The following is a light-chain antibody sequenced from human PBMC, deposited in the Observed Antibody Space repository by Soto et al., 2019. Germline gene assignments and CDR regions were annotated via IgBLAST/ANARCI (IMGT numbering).Light chain of an antibody. J-gene: IGKJ1*01. CDR1: QSVSSSY. Sequence: EIVLTQSPGTLSLSPGERATLSCRASQSVSSSYLDWYQQKPGQAPRLLIYGASSRATGIPDRFSGSGSGTDFTLTISRLAPEDFEVYYCQQYGSSPRTFGQGTKVEIK. V-gene: IGKV3-20*01. CDR3: QQYGSSPRT. CDR2: GAS.